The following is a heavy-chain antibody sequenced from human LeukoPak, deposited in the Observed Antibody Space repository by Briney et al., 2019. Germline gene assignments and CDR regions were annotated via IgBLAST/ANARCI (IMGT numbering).Heavy chain of an antibody. D-gene: IGHD6-13*01. J-gene: IGHJ4*02. Sequence: SETLSLTCTVSGVSFSSSPYFWGWIRQPPGKGLEWIGSIFYSGSTYYNPSLKSRVTVSVDSSKSQFSLKLSSVTAADTAVYYCARLGIYSSSWYPPKFFDYWGQGTLVTVSS. CDR2: IFYSGST. CDR3: ARLGIYSSSWYPPKFFDY. CDR1: GVSFSSSPYF. V-gene: IGHV4-39*01.